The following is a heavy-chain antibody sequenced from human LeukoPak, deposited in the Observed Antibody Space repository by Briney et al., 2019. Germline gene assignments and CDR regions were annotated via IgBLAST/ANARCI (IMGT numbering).Heavy chain of an antibody. CDR2: IYYSGST. D-gene: IGHD1-26*01. CDR1: GGSISRGNYY. CDR3: ARGVGFVDL. Sequence: SQTLSLTCTVSGGSISRGNYYCSWIRQPPGKGLEWIGYIYYSGSTYYNPSLKSRVSISIAMFKTQFSLKLSSVTAADTAVYYCARGVGFVDLWGQGTQVTVSS. J-gene: IGHJ5*02. V-gene: IGHV4-30-4*01.